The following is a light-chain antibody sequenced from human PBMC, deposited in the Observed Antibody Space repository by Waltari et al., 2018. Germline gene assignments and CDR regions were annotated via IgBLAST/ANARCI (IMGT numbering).Light chain of an antibody. J-gene: IGLJ1*01. CDR1: SSDVGGYNY. V-gene: IGLV2-8*01. CDR3: LSYAGNDGYF. CDR2: DVS. Sequence: QSALTQPPSASGSPGQSVTISCTGTSSDVGGYNYVSWYQQHPGKAPKLMITDVSKRPSGVPDRCSGSKSGNTASLTVSGLQAEDEADYYCLSYAGNDGYFFGTGTRVTVL.